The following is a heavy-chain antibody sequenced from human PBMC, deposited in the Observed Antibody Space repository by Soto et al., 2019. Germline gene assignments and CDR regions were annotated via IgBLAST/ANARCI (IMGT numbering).Heavy chain of an antibody. D-gene: IGHD2-21*02. CDR2: ISRDSGTI. CDR3: ARDSSHIVVVTAPLFDY. V-gene: IGHV3-9*01. CDR1: GFTFEDYA. Sequence: EVQLVESGGGLVQPGRSLRLSCAASGFTFEDYAMHWVRQAPGKGLEWVSGISRDSGTIGYADSVKGRFTISRDNAKNSLYLQINSLSGEDTAFYYCARDSSHIVVVTAPLFDYWGQGTLVTVSS. J-gene: IGHJ4*02.